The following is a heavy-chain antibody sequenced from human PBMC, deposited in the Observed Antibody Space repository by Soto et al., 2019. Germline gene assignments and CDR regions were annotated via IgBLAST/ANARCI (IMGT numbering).Heavy chain of an antibody. J-gene: IGHJ4*02. D-gene: IGHD2-8*02. V-gene: IGHV4-31*03. CDR2: IDYSGST. CDR1: GGPFSSGGYY. Sequence: QLQLQESGPGLVKPSQTLSLACTGSGGPFSSGGYYWSWILQLPGKGLEWIGYIDYSGSTYYNPSLKSRFTVSLDTSKNQFSLKLSSVTAADTAVYYCARATSFSGHHGYWGQGTLVTVSS. CDR3: ARATSFSGHHGY.